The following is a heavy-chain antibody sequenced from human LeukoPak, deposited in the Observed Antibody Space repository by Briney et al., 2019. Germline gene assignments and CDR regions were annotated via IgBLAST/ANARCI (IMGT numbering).Heavy chain of an antibody. J-gene: IGHJ4*02. CDR3: ARTTAMVTIFDY. CDR2: INAGNGNT. D-gene: IGHD5-18*01. CDR1: GYTFTNYA. Sequence: ASVKVSCTASGYTFTNYAIHWVRQAPGQRLEWMGWINAGNGNTKYSQKFQGRVTITRDTSASTAYMELSSLRSEDTAVYYCARTTAMVTIFDYWGQGTLVTVSS. V-gene: IGHV1-3*01.